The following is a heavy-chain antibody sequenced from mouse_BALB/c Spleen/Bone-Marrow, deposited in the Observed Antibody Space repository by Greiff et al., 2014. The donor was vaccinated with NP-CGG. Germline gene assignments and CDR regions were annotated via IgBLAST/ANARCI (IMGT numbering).Heavy chain of an antibody. CDR2: FYPGSGSI. CDR1: GYTFTDYI. D-gene: IGHD2-12*01. CDR3: ARHEDLNIRRRLSAMDY. J-gene: IGHJ4*01. V-gene: IGHV1-62-2*01. Sequence: VQLQQSGAELVKPWTSVNLSCKASGYTFTDYIIHWVKQRSGQGLEWIGWFYPGSGSIKYNEKFKDKATLTADKSSNTVYMELSRLTSEDSAVYFCARHEDLNIRRRLSAMDYWGQGTSVTVSS.